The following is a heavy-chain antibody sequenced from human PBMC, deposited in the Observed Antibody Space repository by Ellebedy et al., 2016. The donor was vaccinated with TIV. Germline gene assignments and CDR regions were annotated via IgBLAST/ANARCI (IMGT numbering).Heavy chain of an antibody. CDR3: ASDCNSTTCSNWFDP. CDR2: ISDYNGNT. CDR1: GYTFTSYG. J-gene: IGHJ5*02. Sequence: AASVKVSCKASGYTFTSYGISWVRQAPGQRLEWMGWISDYNGNTNYAQMPQGRVTMTTDTFTSTAYMELKSLRSDDTAVYYCASDCNSTTCSNWFDPWGQGTLVTVSS. V-gene: IGHV1-18*04. D-gene: IGHD2-2*01.